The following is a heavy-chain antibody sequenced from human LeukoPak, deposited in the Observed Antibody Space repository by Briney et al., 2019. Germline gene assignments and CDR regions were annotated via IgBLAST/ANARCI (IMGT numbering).Heavy chain of an antibody. Sequence: SVKVSCKASGGTFSSYAISWVRQAPGQGLEWMGRIIPILGIANYAQKFQGRVTIIADKSTSTAYMELSSLRSEDTAVYYCARVESSSGPFDYWGQGTLVTVSS. CDR1: GGTFSSYA. CDR3: ARVESSSGPFDY. J-gene: IGHJ4*02. CDR2: IIPILGIA. D-gene: IGHD6-19*01. V-gene: IGHV1-69*04.